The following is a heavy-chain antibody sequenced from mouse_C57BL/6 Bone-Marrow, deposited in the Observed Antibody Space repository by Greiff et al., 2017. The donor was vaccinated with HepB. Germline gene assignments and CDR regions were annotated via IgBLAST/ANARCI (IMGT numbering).Heavy chain of an antibody. V-gene: IGHV1-81*01. D-gene: IGHD4-1*01. Sequence: VKLVESGAELARPGASVKLSCKASGYTFTSYGISWVKQRTGQGLEWIGEIYPRSGNTYYNEKFKGKATLTADKSSSTAYMELRSLTSEDSAVYFCARWGGTEFAYWGQGTLVTVSA. CDR1: GYTFTSYG. CDR3: ARWGGTEFAY. CDR2: IYPRSGNT. J-gene: IGHJ3*01.